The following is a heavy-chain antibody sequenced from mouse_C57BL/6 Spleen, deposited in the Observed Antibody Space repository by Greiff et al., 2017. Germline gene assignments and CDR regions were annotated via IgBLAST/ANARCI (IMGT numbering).Heavy chain of an antibody. V-gene: IGHV1-52*01. CDR1: GYTFTSYW. J-gene: IGHJ3*01. Sequence: QVQLQQPGAELVRPGSSVKLSCKASGYTFTSYWMHWVKQRPIQGLEWIGNIDPSDSDTHYNQKFKDKATLTVDKSSSTAYMQLSSLTSEDSAVYYCARGEYSYWFAYWGQGTLVTVSA. D-gene: IGHD2-12*01. CDR3: ARGEYSYWFAY. CDR2: IDPSDSDT.